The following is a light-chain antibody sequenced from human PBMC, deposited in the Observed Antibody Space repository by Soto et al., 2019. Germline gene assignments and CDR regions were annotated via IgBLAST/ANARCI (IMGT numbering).Light chain of an antibody. CDR2: SNN. J-gene: IGLJ1*01. Sequence: QSVLTQPPSASGTPGQRVTISCYGSSSNIGSNTVNWYQQLPGTAPKLLIYSNNQRPSGVPDRFSCSKSGTSASLAIVGLQSEDEAEYYCAAWDDSLNGYVFGTGTKLTVL. V-gene: IGLV1-44*01. CDR1: SSNIGSNT. CDR3: AAWDDSLNGYV.